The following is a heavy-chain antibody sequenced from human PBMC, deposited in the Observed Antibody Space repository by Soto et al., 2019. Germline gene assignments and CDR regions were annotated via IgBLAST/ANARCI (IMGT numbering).Heavy chain of an antibody. CDR2: SYYSGTT. V-gene: IGHV4-39*01. CDR3: TRRYNWNANYFDP. Sequence: SETLSLTCTVSGASISVHSYYWTWMRQPPGKGPEWIGSSYYSGTTYFNPSLKSRATISVDTSKNQFSLRLTSVTAADTAIYYCTRRYNWNANYFDPWGPGALVTVSS. J-gene: IGHJ5*02. D-gene: IGHD1-20*01. CDR1: GASISVHSYY.